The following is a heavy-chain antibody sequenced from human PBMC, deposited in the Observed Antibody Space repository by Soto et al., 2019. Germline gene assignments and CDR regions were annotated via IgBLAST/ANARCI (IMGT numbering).Heavy chain of an antibody. D-gene: IGHD6-19*01. J-gene: IGHJ4*02. CDR1: GDSVSSNTAA. V-gene: IGHV6-1*01. CDR3: ARGVAGSGFDL. CDR2: TYYRYNWRL. Sequence: QVHLQQSGPALVKPSQTLSLTCAISGDSVSSNTAAWNWIRSSRSRGLEWVGRTYYRYNWRLEYAVSVKSRITVNPETSKIPCPMQLHSVTPDDTAVYYCARGVAGSGFDLWGQGTLVTVSS.